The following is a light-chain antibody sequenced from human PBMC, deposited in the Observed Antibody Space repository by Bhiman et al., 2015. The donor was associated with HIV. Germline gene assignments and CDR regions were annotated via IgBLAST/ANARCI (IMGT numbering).Light chain of an antibody. CDR1: NIGSKS. J-gene: IGLJ2*01. CDR3: QAWDSSTAVV. V-gene: IGLV3-21*01. CDR2: YDS. Sequence: SYELTQAPSVSVAPGKPASITCGGDNIGSKSVHWYQQKPGQAPVVVMFYDSDRPSGIPDRFSGSKSGNTATLTISGTQAMDEADYYCQAWDSSTAVVFGGGTKLTVL.